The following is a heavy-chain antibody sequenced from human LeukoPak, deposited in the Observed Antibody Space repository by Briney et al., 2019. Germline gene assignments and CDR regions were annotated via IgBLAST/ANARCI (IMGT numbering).Heavy chain of an antibody. CDR2: ISASGIGT. V-gene: IGHV3-23*01. J-gene: IGHJ4*02. CDR1: GFTFDSYV. CDR3: ATVRGSGSSYFDS. Sequence: GGSLRLSCAASGFTFDSYVMSWVRQAPGKGLEWVSTISASGIGTYYADSVKGRFTVSRDNSENTLYLQMNSLRADDTAVYYCATVRGSGSSYFDSWGQGTLVTVSS. D-gene: IGHD3-10*01.